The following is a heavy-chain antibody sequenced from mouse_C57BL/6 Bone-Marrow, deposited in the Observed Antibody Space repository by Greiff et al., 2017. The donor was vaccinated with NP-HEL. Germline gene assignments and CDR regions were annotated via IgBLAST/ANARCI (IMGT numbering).Heavy chain of an antibody. J-gene: IGHJ1*03. Sequence: VQLQQPGAELVMPGASVKLSCKASGYTFTSYWMHWVKQRPGQGLEWIGEIDPSASYTNYNQKFKGKSTLTVDKSSSTAYMQLSSLTSEDSAVYYCARDWYFDVWGTGTTVTVSS. CDR2: IDPSASYT. CDR3: ARDWYFDV. CDR1: GYTFTSYW. V-gene: IGHV1-69*01.